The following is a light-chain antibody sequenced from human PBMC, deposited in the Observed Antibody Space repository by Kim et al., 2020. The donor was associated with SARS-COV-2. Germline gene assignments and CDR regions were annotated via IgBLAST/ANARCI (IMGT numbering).Light chain of an antibody. CDR3: CSYAGSYTGV. J-gene: IGLJ1*01. Sequence: GQSVTIYCTGTSSDVGGYNYVSWYQQHPGKAPKLMIYDVSKRPSGVPDRFSGSKSGNTASLTISGLQAEDEADYYCCSYAGSYTGVFGTGTKVTVL. CDR1: SSDVGGYNY. V-gene: IGLV2-11*01. CDR2: DVS.